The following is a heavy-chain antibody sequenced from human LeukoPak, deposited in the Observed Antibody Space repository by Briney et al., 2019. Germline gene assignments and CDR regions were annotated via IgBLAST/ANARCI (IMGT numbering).Heavy chain of an antibody. D-gene: IGHD3-22*01. CDR2: ISPSGGST. J-gene: IGHJ6*03. Sequence: ASVKVSCKAFGYTFTSNYMHWVRQAPGQGPEWMGVISPSGGSTTYAQKFQGRVTLTRDMSTSTDYLELSSLRSEDTAVYYCARLDDSRELNYYYYYMDVWGKGTTVTVSS. CDR3: ARLDDSRELNYYYYYMDV. V-gene: IGHV1-46*01. CDR1: GYTFTSNY.